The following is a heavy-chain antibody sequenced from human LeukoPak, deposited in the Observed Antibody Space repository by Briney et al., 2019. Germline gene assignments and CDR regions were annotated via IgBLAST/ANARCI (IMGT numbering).Heavy chain of an antibody. V-gene: IGHV1-46*01. D-gene: IGHD4-17*01. Sequence: ASVKVSCKASGSSFTNYYIHWVRQAPGQGLEWMGIINPSGAGTSFAQKFRGRVTMTRDMSTSTVYMELNSLRSQDTAVYYCARAWEAVAGNYGVVDYWGQGTLVTVSS. CDR2: INPSGAGT. CDR1: GSSFTNYY. J-gene: IGHJ4*02. CDR3: ARAWEAVAGNYGVVDY.